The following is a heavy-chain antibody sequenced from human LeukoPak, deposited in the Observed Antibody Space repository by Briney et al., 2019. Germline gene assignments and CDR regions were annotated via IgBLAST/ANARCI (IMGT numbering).Heavy chain of an antibody. CDR3: ATVLAPYGSGSYSGAFDI. J-gene: IGHJ3*02. CDR1: GYTLTELS. V-gene: IGHV1-24*01. CDR2: FDPEDGET. D-gene: IGHD3-10*01. Sequence: ASVKVSCKVSGYTLTELSMHWVRQAPGKGLEWMGGFDPEDGETIYAQKFQGRVTMTEDTSTDTAYMELSSLRSEDTAVYYCATVLAPYGSGSYSGAFDIWGQGTMVTVSS.